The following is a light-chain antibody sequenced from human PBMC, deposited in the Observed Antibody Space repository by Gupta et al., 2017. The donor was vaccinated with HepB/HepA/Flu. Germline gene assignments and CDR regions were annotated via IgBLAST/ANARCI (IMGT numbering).Light chain of an antibody. Sequence: QSALTQPASVSGSPGQSITISCTGTSSDVGGYNYVSWYQQHPGKAPNLMIYDVSNRPSGVSNRFSGSKAGNTASLTISGRQAEDEADYYCSSYTSSSPLVFGTGTKVTVL. CDR2: DVS. CDR3: SSYTSSSPLV. J-gene: IGLJ1*01. CDR1: SSDVGGYNY. V-gene: IGLV2-14*01.